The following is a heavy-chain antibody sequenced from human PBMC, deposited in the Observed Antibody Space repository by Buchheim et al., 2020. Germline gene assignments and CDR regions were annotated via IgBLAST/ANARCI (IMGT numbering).Heavy chain of an antibody. CDR1: GLTFSTYG. J-gene: IGHJ4*02. CDR3: AKDLGYCSGDSCHPLDY. CDR2: ISYDGSDK. Sequence: QVQLVESGGGVVQPGRSLRLSCAASGLTFSTYGMHWVRQAPGKGLEWVAVISYDGSDKYYGDSVKGRFTISRDNRKNTLYLQMNSLSAEDTAVYYCAKDLGYCSGDSCHPLDYWGQGTL. D-gene: IGHD2-15*01. V-gene: IGHV3-30*18.